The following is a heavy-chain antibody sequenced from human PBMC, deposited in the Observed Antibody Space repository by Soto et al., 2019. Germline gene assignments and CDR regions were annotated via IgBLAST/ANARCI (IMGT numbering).Heavy chain of an antibody. J-gene: IGHJ5*02. CDR2: ISNSGRT. V-gene: IGHV4-31*03. CDR3: ARAWGHYSGSARLPSPHPLDP. CDR1: GDSISRGAYY. Sequence: SETLSLTCTVSGDSISRGAYYWTWIRQHPVKGLEWIGYISNSGRTYYNPSLKGRLTRSLDTSENQFSLKLTSVTAADTAMYYCARAWGHYSGSARLPSPHPLDPWGQGTRVTAPQ. D-gene: IGHD3-10*01.